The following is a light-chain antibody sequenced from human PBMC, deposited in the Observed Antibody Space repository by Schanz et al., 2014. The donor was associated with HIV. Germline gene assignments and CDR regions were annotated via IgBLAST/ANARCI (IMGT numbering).Light chain of an antibody. CDR3: QQRSNWPIT. CDR2: GAS. J-gene: IGKJ4*01. Sequence: EIVLTQSPGTLSLSPGERATLSCRASQSVSSSYLAWYQQKPGQAPRLLIYGASSRATGIPARFSGSGSGSDFPLHLCRLEPEECEDYYCQQRSNWPITFRRGP. V-gene: IGKV3D-20*02. CDR1: QSVSSSY.